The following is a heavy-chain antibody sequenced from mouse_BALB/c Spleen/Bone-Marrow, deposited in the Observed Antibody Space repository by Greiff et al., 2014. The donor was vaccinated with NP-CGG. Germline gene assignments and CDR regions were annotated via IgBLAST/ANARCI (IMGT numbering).Heavy chain of an antibody. D-gene: IGHD2-14*01. J-gene: IGHJ2*01. Sequence: VQLKESGAELVKPGASVKLSCTASGFNIKDTYMHWVKQRPEQGLEWIGRIDPANGNTKYDPKFQGKATITADTSSNTAYLQLSSLTSEDTAVYYCARYRLGTYFDYWGQGTTHTVSS. V-gene: IGHV14-3*02. CDR1: GFNIKDTY. CDR2: IDPANGNT. CDR3: ARYRLGTYFDY.